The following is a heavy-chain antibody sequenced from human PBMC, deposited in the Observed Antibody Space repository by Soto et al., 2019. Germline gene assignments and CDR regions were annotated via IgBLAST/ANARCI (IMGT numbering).Heavy chain of an antibody. CDR1: GFTFSSYA. Sequence: GSLRLSCAASGFTFSSYAMSWVRQAPGKGLEWVSAISGSGGSTYYADSVKGRFTISRDNSKNTLYLQMNSLRAEDTAVYYCAKDHPIPKAVAGTFGYWGQGTLVTVSS. V-gene: IGHV3-23*01. CDR3: AKDHPIPKAVAGTFGY. D-gene: IGHD6-19*01. J-gene: IGHJ4*02. CDR2: ISGSGGST.